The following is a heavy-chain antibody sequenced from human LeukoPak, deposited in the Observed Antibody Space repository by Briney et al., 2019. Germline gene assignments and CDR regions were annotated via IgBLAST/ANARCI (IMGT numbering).Heavy chain of an antibody. Sequence: SETLSLTCTVSGGSVSSDYWSWIRQPPGKGLEWIGYIYHTGNNDYNPSLKSRATISLDTSKNQFSLKLTSVTAADTAVYFCARHPFSSPFDYWGQGTLVTVSS. CDR3: ARHPFSSPFDY. CDR1: GGSVSSDY. J-gene: IGHJ4*02. CDR2: IYHTGNN. V-gene: IGHV4-59*08.